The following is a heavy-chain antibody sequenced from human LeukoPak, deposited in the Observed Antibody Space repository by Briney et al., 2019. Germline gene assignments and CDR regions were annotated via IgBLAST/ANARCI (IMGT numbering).Heavy chain of an antibody. CDR1: GFSISDYY. J-gene: IGHJ4*02. D-gene: IGHD3-3*01. Sequence: GGSLRLSCAASGFSISDYYMSWIRQVPGKGLAWVSYISSSGGAIYYADSVKGRFSISRDNAKNSLYLQMNSLRAEDTAVYYCAREREGGLLEWLLEYRGQGTLVTVSS. V-gene: IGHV3-11*01. CDR3: AREREGGLLEWLLEY. CDR2: ISSSGGAI.